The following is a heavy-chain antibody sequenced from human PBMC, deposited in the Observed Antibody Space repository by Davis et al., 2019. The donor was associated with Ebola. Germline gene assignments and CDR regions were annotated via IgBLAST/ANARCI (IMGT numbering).Heavy chain of an antibody. D-gene: IGHD6-13*01. J-gene: IGHJ4*02. Sequence: PGGSLRLSCAVSGFTFSSYAMHWVRQAPGKGLEWVAVISYDGSNKYYADSVKGRFTISRDNSKNTLYLQMNSLRAEDTAVYYCARDRYMAAAGIRGGYFDYWGQGTLVTVSS. V-gene: IGHV3-30-3*01. CDR2: ISYDGSNK. CDR3: ARDRYMAAAGIRGGYFDY. CDR1: GFTFSSYA.